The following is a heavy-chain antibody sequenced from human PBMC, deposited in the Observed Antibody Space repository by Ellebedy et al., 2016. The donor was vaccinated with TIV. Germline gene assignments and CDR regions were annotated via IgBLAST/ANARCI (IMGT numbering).Heavy chain of an antibody. V-gene: IGHV3-30*02. CDR1: GFTFSSYG. D-gene: IGHD3-9*01. CDR3: AGNYDILTGRYGMDV. J-gene: IGHJ6*02. Sequence: GESLKISCAASGFTFSSYGMHWVRQAPGKGLEWVAFIRYDGSNKYYADSVKGRFTISRDNSKNTLYLQMNSLRAEDTAVYYCAGNYDILTGRYGMDVWGQGTTVTVSS. CDR2: IRYDGSNK.